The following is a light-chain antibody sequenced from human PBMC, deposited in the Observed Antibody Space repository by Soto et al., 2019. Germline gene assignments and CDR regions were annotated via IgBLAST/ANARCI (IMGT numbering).Light chain of an antibody. CDR3: QHYNSSPWT. CDR2: KAS. J-gene: IGKJ1*01. CDR1: QSISSW. V-gene: IGKV1-5*03. Sequence: DIQMTQSPSTLSASVGDRVTITCRASQSISSWLAWYQQKPGKAPNLLIYKASSLESGVPSRFSGSGSGTEFTLTISSLQPDDFANYYCQHYNSSPWTFGQGTTVEIK.